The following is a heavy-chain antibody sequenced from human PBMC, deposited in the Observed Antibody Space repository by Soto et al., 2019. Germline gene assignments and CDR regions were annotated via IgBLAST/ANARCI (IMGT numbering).Heavy chain of an antibody. J-gene: IGHJ4*02. V-gene: IGHV2-5*02. Sequence: QITLKESGPTLVKPTQTLKLTGSFSGFSVSTNGVGVGWIRQSPGKALEWLAIIYWDNDKRYSPSLKSRVTITKDTSKNQVVLTVTNMDPVDTGTYYCARSLWFGELHWGQGALVTVSS. CDR2: IYWDNDK. CDR3: ARSLWFGELH. CDR1: GFSVSTNGVG. D-gene: IGHD3-10*01.